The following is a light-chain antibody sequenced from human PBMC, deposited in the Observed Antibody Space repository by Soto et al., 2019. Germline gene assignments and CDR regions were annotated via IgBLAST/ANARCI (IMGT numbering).Light chain of an antibody. CDR3: SSYTSIITLYV. V-gene: IGLV2-14*02. CDR1: SSNVGSYKL. J-gene: IGLJ1*01. CDR2: EVS. Sequence: QSVLTQPASVSGSPGQSITISCTGTSSNVGSYKLVSWYQQHPGKAPKLMIYEVSNRPSGVSNRFSGSKSGNTASLTISGLQAEDEADYYCSSYTSIITLYVFGSGTKV.